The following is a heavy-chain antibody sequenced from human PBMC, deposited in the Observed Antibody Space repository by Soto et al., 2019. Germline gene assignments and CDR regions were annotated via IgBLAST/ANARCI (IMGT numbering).Heavy chain of an antibody. CDR1: GFTFSSYA. D-gene: IGHD3-3*01. V-gene: IGHV3-30-3*01. CDR3: AREEVLRFLFGAFDI. Sequence: GESLKISCAASGFTFSSYAMHWVRQAPGKGLEWVAVISYDGSNKYYADSVKGRFTISRDNSKNTLYLQMNSLRAEDTAVYYCAREEVLRFLFGAFDIWGQGTMVTVSS. CDR2: ISYDGSNK. J-gene: IGHJ3*02.